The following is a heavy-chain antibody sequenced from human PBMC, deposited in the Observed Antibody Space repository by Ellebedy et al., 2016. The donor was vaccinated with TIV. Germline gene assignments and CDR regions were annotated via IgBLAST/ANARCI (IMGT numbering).Heavy chain of an antibody. CDR1: GGSFSGYY. J-gene: IGHJ6*02. CDR2: INHSGST. D-gene: IGHD6-13*01. CDR3: ARGVGTSWYTYYYYGMDV. V-gene: IGHV4-34*01. Sequence: GSLRLSXAVYGGSFSGYYWSWIRQPPGKGLEWIGEINHSGSTNYNPSLKSRVTISVDTSKNQFSLKLSSVTAADTAVYYCARGVGTSWYTYYYYGMDVWGQGTTVTVSS.